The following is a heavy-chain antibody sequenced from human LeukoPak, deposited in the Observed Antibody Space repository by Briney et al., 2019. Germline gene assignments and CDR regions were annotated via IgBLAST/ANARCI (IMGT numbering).Heavy chain of an antibody. V-gene: IGHV4-34*01. CDR3: VRRPIAASNQWFDP. J-gene: IGHJ5*02. CDR2: INYSGAT. CDR1: GGSFRDYY. D-gene: IGHD6-13*01. Sequence: SETLSLTCAVYGGSFRDYYWSWVRQPPGKGLEWIGEINYSGATNYNSCLKSRVTISLDTTKNQFSLKLNSVTVADPAVYFCVRRPIAASNQWFDPWGQGTLVTVPS.